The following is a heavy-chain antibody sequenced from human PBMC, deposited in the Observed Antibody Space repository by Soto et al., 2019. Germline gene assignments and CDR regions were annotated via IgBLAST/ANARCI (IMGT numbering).Heavy chain of an antibody. D-gene: IGHD6-6*01. CDR2: INGGGDKT. CDR1: GFAFNAFA. V-gene: IGHV3-23*01. J-gene: IGHJ4*02. Sequence: EVHLLESGGDLVLPGGSLRLSCAASGFAFNAFAMSWVRQAPGKGPEWVSTINGGGDKTYHMDSVKGRFDISRDNTNNMMLLQMNSLRDDDTAIYYAAKESSRAPFEKWGRGTLVTVSS. CDR3: AKESSRAPFEK.